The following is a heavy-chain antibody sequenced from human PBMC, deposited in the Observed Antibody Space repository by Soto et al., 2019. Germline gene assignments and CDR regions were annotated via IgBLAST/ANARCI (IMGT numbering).Heavy chain of an antibody. CDR1: GFTFSSYA. J-gene: IGHJ6*02. CDR2: ISYDGSNK. Sequence: PGGSLRLSCAASGFTFSSYAMHWVRQAPGKGLEWVAVISYDGSNKYYADSVKGRFTISRDNSKNTLYLQMNSLRAEDTAVYYCARGVLYDFWSGYQTSYYCYGRGVWGRGTTVSVSS. V-gene: IGHV3-30-3*01. D-gene: IGHD3-3*01. CDR3: ARGVLYDFWSGYQTSYYCYGRGV.